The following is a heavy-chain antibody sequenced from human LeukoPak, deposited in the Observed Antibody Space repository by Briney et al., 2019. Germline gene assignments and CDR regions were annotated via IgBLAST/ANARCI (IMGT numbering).Heavy chain of an antibody. CDR1: VFSFSNYW. J-gene: IGHJ3*01. V-gene: IGHV3-7*01. CDR2: IKQDGSQK. D-gene: IGHD3-10*01. CDR3: ARDNMFRGQDAFDV. Sequence: GGSLRLSCTASVFSFSNYWMSWVRQAPGKGLEWVANIKQDGSQKYYVDSVKGRFTISRDNAENSVYLQLNSLRVDDTALYFCARDNMFRGQDAFDVWGQGTVLTVSS.